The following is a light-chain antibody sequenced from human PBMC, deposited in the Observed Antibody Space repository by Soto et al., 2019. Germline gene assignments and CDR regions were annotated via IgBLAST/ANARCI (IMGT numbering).Light chain of an antibody. CDR2: EVS. Sequence: QSALTQPASVSGSPGQSITISCTGSSSDVGGYNYVSWYQQHPGKAPKLMIYEVSNRPSGISNRFSGSKSGNTASLTLSGLQAEDEADYYCAAWDDSLNGSYVFGTGTQLTVL. CDR1: SSDVGGYNY. J-gene: IGLJ1*01. CDR3: AAWDDSLNGSYV. V-gene: IGLV2-14*01.